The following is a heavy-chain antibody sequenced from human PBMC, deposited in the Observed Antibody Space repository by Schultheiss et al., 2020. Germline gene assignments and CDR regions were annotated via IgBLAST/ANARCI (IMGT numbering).Heavy chain of an antibody. CDR1: GGSFSGYY. Sequence: SQTLSLTCAVYGGSFSGYYWSWIRQPPGKGLEWIGDIHYAGSTNYNPSLKSRVTISVDTSKNQFSLRLTSVTSEDTAMYYFARDEGGATRAFDIWGQGTMVTVSS. CDR3: ARDEGGATRAFDI. CDR2: IHYAGST. V-gene: IGHV4-34*01. J-gene: IGHJ3*02. D-gene: IGHD4/OR15-4a*01.